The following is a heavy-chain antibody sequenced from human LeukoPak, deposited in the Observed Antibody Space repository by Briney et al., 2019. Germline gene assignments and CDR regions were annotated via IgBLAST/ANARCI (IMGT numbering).Heavy chain of an antibody. CDR3: ARGVTNGMDV. Sequence: PGGSLRLSCAASGFTVSSNYMSWVRQAPGKGLEWVSYISSSGSTIYYADSVKGRFTISRDNAKNSLYLQMNSLRAEDTAVYYCARGVTNGMDVWGQGTTVTVSS. D-gene: IGHD1-1*01. V-gene: IGHV3-11*01. CDR1: GFTVSSNY. CDR2: ISSSGSTI. J-gene: IGHJ6*02.